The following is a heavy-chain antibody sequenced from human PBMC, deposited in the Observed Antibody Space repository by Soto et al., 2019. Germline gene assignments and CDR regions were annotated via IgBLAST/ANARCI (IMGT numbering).Heavy chain of an antibody. CDR2: MNPNSGNT. CDR3: ARARPSGATVSHYWYFDL. Sequence: ASVKVSCKASGYTFTSYDINWVRQATGQGLEWMGWMNPNSGNTGYAQKFQGRVTMTRNTSISTAYMELSSLRSEDTAVYYCARARPSGATVSHYWYFDLWGRGTLVTVSS. J-gene: IGHJ2*01. CDR1: GYTFTSYD. D-gene: IGHD3-10*01. V-gene: IGHV1-8*01.